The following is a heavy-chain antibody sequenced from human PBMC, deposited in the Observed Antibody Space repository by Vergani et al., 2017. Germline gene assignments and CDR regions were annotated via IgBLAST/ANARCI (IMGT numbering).Heavy chain of an antibody. CDR3: QYTRSSGDYSYYMDV. D-gene: IGHD6-6*01. J-gene: IGHJ6*03. CDR2: VYYSGST. V-gene: IGHV4-39*01. Sequence: QLQLQQSGPGLVKPSETLSLTCSVSGGSFTNNTYYWGWLRQPPGKGLEWIGSVYYSGSTYYNPSLKSRITISVDTSKNQFSLKLTSVTAADTAIYYCQYTRSSGDYSYYMDVWDKGTTVTVSS. CDR1: GGSFTNNTYY.